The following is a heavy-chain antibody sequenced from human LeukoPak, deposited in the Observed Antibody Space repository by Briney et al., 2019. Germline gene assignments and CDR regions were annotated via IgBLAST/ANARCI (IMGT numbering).Heavy chain of an antibody. J-gene: IGHJ4*02. CDR1: GFTFSSYA. V-gene: IGHV3-23*01. Sequence: PGGSLRLSCAASGFTFSSYAMSWVRQAPGKGLEWVSAISGSGGSTYYAGSVKGRFTISRDNSKNTLYLQMNSLGAEDTAVYYCAKGYYYDSKGFDYWGQGTLVTVSS. CDR3: AKGYYYDSKGFDY. D-gene: IGHD3-22*01. CDR2: ISGSGGST.